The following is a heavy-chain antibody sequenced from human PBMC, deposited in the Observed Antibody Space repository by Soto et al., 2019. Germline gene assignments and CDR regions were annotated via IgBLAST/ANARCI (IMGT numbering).Heavy chain of an antibody. Sequence: QVQLQQWGAGLLKPSETLSLTCAVSSGPFSGYYWSWIRQSPGKGLEWIGEISHSGSTNYNPSLKSRVTISVDTSKNQFSLKLSSVTAADTAVYYCAISYRTNDAFDIWGQGTLVTVSS. CDR1: SGPFSGYY. CDR2: ISHSGST. J-gene: IGHJ3*02. V-gene: IGHV4-34*01. D-gene: IGHD1-1*01. CDR3: AISYRTNDAFDI.